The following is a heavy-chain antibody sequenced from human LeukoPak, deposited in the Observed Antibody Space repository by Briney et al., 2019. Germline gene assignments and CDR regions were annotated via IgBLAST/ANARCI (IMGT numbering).Heavy chain of an antibody. CDR3: ARRVVTAKYFGY. CDR1: GFTFSSYS. CDR2: ISSSSSYI. Sequence: GGSLRLSCAASGFTFSSYSMNWVRQAPGKGLEWVSSISSSSSYIYYADSVKGRFTISRDNAKNSLYLQMNSLRADDTAVYYCARRVVTAKYFGYWGQGTLVTVSS. V-gene: IGHV3-21*01. D-gene: IGHD2-21*02. J-gene: IGHJ4*02.